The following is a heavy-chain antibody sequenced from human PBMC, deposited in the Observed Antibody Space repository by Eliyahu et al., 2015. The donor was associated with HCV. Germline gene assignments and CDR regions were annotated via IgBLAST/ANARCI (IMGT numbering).Heavy chain of an antibody. J-gene: IGHJ6*02. D-gene: IGHD4-11*01. V-gene: IGHV3-73*01. CDR2: ITRRPQSYAT. CDR3: TYYRLEVTTNYAYGMDV. CDR1: XFTFXGSX. Sequence: EVQLVESGGGLVQPGGSLKLSCAASXFTFXGSXXHWVRQASGKGLEGVGRITRRPQSYATSYAASVKGRFTISRDDSKNTAYLQMNRLTTEDTAVYFCTYYRLEVTTNYAYGMDVWGQGTTVTVS.